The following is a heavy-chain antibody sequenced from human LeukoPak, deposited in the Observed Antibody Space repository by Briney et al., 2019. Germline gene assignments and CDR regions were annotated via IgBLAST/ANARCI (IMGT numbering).Heavy chain of an antibody. Sequence: GASVEVSCKASGYTFTSYGISWVRQAPGQGLEWMGWISAYNGNTNYAQKLQGRVTMTTDTSTSTAYMELRSLRSDDTAVYYCARSEYLTVTLKDAFDIWGQGTMVTVSS. J-gene: IGHJ3*02. CDR1: GYTFTSYG. D-gene: IGHD4-17*01. CDR2: ISAYNGNT. CDR3: ARSEYLTVTLKDAFDI. V-gene: IGHV1-18*01.